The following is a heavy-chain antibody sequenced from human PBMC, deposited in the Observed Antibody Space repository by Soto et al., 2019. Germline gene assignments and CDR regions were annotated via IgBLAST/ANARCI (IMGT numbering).Heavy chain of an antibody. CDR1: GYTFNTYG. V-gene: IGHV1-2*04. CDR3: ARAYDRAINWFDP. D-gene: IGHD5-12*01. CDR2: INPNSGGT. Sequence: ASVKVSCKASGYTFNTYGITWVRQAPGQGLEWMGWINPNSGGTNYAQKFQGWVTMTRDTSISTAYMELSRLRSDDTAVYYCARAYDRAINWFDPWGQGTLVTVSS. J-gene: IGHJ5*02.